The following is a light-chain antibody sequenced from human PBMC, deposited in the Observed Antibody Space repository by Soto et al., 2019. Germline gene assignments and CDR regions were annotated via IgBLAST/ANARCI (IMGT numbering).Light chain of an antibody. Sequence: DIQMPQSPSTLSASVGARSPITGRASQSISSWLAWYQQKPGKAPKLLIYKASSLESGVPSRFSGSGSGTEFTLTISSLQPDDFATYYCQQYNSYSTWTFGQGTKVDIK. CDR3: QQYNSYSTWT. CDR2: KAS. CDR1: QSISSW. V-gene: IGKV1-5*03. J-gene: IGKJ1*01.